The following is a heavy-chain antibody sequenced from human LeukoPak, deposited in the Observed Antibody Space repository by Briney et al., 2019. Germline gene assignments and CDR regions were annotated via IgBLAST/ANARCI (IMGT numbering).Heavy chain of an antibody. V-gene: IGHV3-15*01. CDR3: ATGGYYFPY. CDR1: GFTFSNAW. D-gene: IGHD3-10*01. CDR2: IKSKHDGETT. J-gene: IGHJ4*02. Sequence: GESLRLSCAGSGFTFSNAWMNWVRQAPGKGLEWPGRIKSKHDGETTDYAAPVKGRFTISRDDSKNTVYLQMNSLRTEDTAVYYCATGGYYFPYWGQGTLVTVSS.